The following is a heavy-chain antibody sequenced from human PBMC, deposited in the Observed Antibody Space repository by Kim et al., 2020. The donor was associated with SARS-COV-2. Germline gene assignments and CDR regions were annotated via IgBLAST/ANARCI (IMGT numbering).Heavy chain of an antibody. D-gene: IGHD2-2*01. Sequence: FQGRVTMTRDTSISTAYMELSRLRSDDTAVYYCARGYCSSTSCYFFYFDYWGQGTLVTVSS. CDR3: ARGYCSSTSCYFFYFDY. J-gene: IGHJ4*02. V-gene: IGHV1-2*02.